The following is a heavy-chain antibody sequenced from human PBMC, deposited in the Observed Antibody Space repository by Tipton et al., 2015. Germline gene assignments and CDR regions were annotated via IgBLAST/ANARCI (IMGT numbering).Heavy chain of an antibody. CDR2: IYHSGST. Sequence: TLSLTCTVSGGSISNYFWSWIRQPPGKGLEWIGYIYHSGSTNYNPSVKSRVTISIDTPKNQFSLKLNSVTAADTAVYYCASGYRSNWPFDYWGQGTLVTVSS. CDR1: GGSISNYF. CDR3: ASGYRSNWPFDY. V-gene: IGHV4-59*01. D-gene: IGHD6-13*01. J-gene: IGHJ4*02.